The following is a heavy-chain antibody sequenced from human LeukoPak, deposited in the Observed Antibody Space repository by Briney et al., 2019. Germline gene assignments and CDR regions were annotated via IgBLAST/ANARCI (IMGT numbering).Heavy chain of an antibody. D-gene: IGHD3-22*01. Sequence: GGSLRLSCAASGFTVSSNYMSWVRQAPGQGLEWVAVISYDGKNKYYADSVEGRFTISRDNSNNTLPLQMNSLRTEDTAVYYCARETYYYASSGYYPYYFDYWGQGTLVTVSS. CDR1: GFTVSSNY. CDR3: ARETYYYASSGYYPYYFDY. CDR2: ISYDGKNK. V-gene: IGHV3-30*03. J-gene: IGHJ4*02.